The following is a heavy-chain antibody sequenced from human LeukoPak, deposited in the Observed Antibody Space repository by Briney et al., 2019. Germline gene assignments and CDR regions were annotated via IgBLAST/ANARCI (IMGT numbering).Heavy chain of an antibody. CDR2: ISYDGSNK. CDR3: AKDLFKLLWFGEFDY. CDR1: GFTFSSYG. D-gene: IGHD3-10*01. Sequence: GGSLRLSCAASGFTFSSYGMHWVRQAPGKGLEWVAVISYDGSNKYYADSVKGRFTIYRDNSKNTLYLQMNSLRAEDTAVYYCAKDLFKLLWFGEFDYWGQGTLVTVSS. V-gene: IGHV3-30*18. J-gene: IGHJ4*02.